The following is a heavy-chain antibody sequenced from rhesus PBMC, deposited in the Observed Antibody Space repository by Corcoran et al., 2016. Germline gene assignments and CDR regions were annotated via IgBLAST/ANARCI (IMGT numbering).Heavy chain of an antibody. CDR3: ARDRGGGSWKFVREYFEF. CDR1: GGSISSSYYY. J-gene: IGHJ1*01. V-gene: IGHV4-122*02. D-gene: IGHD6-25*01. Sequence: QVQLQESGPGLVKPSETLSLTCAVSGGSISSSYYYWSWLRQAPGKGLEWIGYISYSGSTIYNPSLKSRVTISRDTSKNQLSLKLSAVTAADTAVYYCARDRGGGSWKFVREYFEFWGQGALVTISS. CDR2: ISYSGST.